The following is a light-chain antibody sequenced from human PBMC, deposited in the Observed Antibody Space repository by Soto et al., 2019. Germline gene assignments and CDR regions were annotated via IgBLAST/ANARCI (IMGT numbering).Light chain of an antibody. CDR2: DAT. V-gene: IGKV1-39*01. CDR3: QQSYITPLT. CDR1: QSVSTY. Sequence: DIQMTQSPSSLSASVGDRVSITCRASQSVSTYLNWYQQRPGKAPNLLIFDATSLQSGVPSRFSGSGSGTDYTLTISRLQPEDFATYFCQQSYITPLTFGGGTKVEIK. J-gene: IGKJ4*01.